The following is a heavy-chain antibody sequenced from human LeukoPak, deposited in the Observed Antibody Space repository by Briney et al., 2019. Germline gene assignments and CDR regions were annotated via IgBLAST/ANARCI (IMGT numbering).Heavy chain of an antibody. CDR3: ARGELSVSHNLMDV. Sequence: VASVKVSCKASGYTFTGYYMHWVRQAPGQGLEWMGWINPNSGGTNYAQKFQGRVTMTRDTSISTAYMELSRLRSDDTAVYYCARGELSVSHNLMDVWGHGTTVTVSS. D-gene: IGHD1-26*01. CDR2: INPNSGGT. V-gene: IGHV1-2*02. CDR1: GYTFTGYY. J-gene: IGHJ6*02.